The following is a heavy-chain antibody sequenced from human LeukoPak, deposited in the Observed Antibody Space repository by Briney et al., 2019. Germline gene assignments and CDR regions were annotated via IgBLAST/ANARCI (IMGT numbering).Heavy chain of an antibody. J-gene: IGHJ5*02. CDR1: GYTFTSYG. Sequence: ASVKVSCKASGYTFTSYGISWARQAPGQGLEWMGWISAYNGNTNYAQKLQGRVTMTTDTSTSTAYMELRSLRSDDTAVYYCARGLTPAGYCSSTSCPLLFDPWGQGTLVTVSS. D-gene: IGHD2-2*01. CDR3: ARGLTPAGYCSSTSCPLLFDP. CDR2: ISAYNGNT. V-gene: IGHV1-18*01.